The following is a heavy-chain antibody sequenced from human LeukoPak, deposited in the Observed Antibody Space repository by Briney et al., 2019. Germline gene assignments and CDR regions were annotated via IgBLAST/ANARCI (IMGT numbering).Heavy chain of an antibody. Sequence: PGGSLRLSCAASGFTFSSYGMHWVRQAPGKGLEWVAVIWYDGSNKYYADSVKGRFTIVRDNSKNTLYLQMKSLRAEDTAVYYCAKDRFTMVRGVIPWFDPWGQGTLVTVSS. J-gene: IGHJ5*02. CDR1: GFTFSSYG. CDR2: IWYDGSNK. CDR3: AKDRFTMVRGVIPWFDP. D-gene: IGHD3-10*01. V-gene: IGHV3-33*06.